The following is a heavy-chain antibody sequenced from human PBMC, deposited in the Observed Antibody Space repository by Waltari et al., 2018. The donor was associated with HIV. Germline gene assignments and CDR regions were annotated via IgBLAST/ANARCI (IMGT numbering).Heavy chain of an antibody. CDR3: ARVFCSGGSCYGDGRYGMDV. J-gene: IGHJ6*02. D-gene: IGHD2-15*01. V-gene: IGHV4-61*02. CDR2: IYPSGST. Sequence: QVQLQESGPGLVKPLQTLSLTCTVSGGSISSGSYYWHWIRQPARKGLEWIGRIYPSGSTNYNPSLKSRVTISVDTSKNQFSLKLSSVTAADTAVYYCARVFCSGGSCYGDGRYGMDVWGQGTTVTVSS. CDR1: GGSISSGSYY.